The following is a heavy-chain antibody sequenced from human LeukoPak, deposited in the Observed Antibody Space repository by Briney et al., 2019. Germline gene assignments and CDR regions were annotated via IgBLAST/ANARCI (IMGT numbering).Heavy chain of an antibody. CDR2: IKQDGSEK. Sequence: GGSLRLSCAAPGFLFSTYWMTWVRPAPGKGLEWVANIKQDGSEKYYVDSVTGRFTIFRDNAKNLLYLQMNSLRAEDTAVYYCARGYGDYGLWGQGTLVTVSS. D-gene: IGHD4-17*01. CDR3: ARGYGDYGL. CDR1: GFLFSTYW. J-gene: IGHJ4*02. V-gene: IGHV3-7*03.